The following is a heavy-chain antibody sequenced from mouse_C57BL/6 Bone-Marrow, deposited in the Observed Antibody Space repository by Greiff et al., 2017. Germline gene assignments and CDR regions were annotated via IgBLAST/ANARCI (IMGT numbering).Heavy chain of an antibody. J-gene: IGHJ2*01. CDR3: ARNGYFDY. CDR1: GYSITSGYY. CDR2: ISYDGSN. V-gene: IGHV3-6*01. Sequence: EVQLVESGPGLVKPSQSLSLTCSVTGYSITSGYYWNWIRQFPGNKLEWMGYISYDGSNNYNPSLKNRISITRDTSKNQFFLKLNSVTTEDTATYYGARNGYFDYWGQGTTLTVSS.